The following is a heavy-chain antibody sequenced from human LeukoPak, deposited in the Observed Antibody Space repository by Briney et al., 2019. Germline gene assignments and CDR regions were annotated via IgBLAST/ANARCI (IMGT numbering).Heavy chain of an antibody. D-gene: IGHD1-26*01. CDR2: IYTSGST. CDR1: GGSISSGSYY. CDR3: ARGGGGSYYNRDYYYMDV. V-gene: IGHV4-61*02. Sequence: SETLSLTCTVSGGSISSGSYYWSWIRQPAGKGLEWIGRIYTSGSTNYNPSLKSRVTISVDTSKNQFSLKLSSVTAADTAVYYCARGGGGSYYNRDYYYMDVWGKGTTVTISS. J-gene: IGHJ6*03.